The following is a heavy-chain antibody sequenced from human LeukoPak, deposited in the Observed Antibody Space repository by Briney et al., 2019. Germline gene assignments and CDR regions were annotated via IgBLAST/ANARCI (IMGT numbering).Heavy chain of an antibody. Sequence: PGGSLRLSCAASGFTFSTYSMNWVRQAPGKGLEWVSSISSRSTYIYYADSVKGRFTISRDNAKNSLYLQMNSLRAEDTAVYYCASSGSSGWDFDYWGQGTLVTVSS. V-gene: IGHV3-21*01. D-gene: IGHD6-19*01. CDR2: ISSRSTYI. J-gene: IGHJ4*02. CDR3: ASSGSSGWDFDY. CDR1: GFTFSTYS.